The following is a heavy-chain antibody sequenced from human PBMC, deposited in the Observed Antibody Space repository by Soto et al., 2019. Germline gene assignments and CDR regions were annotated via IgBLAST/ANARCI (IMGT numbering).Heavy chain of an antibody. J-gene: IGHJ5*02. CDR1: GDSISSDGYY. CDR3: ARSVDP. CDR2: INHSGST. Sequence: SETLSLTCSVSGDSISSDGYYWSWIRQPPGKGLEWIGEINHSGSTNYNPSLKSRVTISVDTSRNQFSLKLNSVTAADTAVYYCARSVDPWGQGTLVTVSS. V-gene: IGHV4-39*07.